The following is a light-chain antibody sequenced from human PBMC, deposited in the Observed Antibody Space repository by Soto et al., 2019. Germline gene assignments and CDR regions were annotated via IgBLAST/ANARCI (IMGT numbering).Light chain of an antibody. Sequence: QAVVTQPPSVSGAPGQRVTISCTGSSSNIVAGYDVHWYQHLPGTAPKLLIYGNNNRPSGVPDRFSGSKSGPSASLAITGLQAEDEADYYCQSYDSTLSGYVFGTGTKVTVL. CDR3: QSYDSTLSGYV. CDR2: GNN. V-gene: IGLV1-40*01. CDR1: SSNIVAGYD. J-gene: IGLJ1*01.